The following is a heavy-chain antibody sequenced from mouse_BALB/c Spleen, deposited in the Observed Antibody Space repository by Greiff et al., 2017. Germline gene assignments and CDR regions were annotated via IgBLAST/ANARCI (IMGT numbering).Heavy chain of an antibody. Sequence: QVQLKESGPGLVAPSQSLSITCTVSGFSLTSYDISWIRQPPGKGLEWLGVIWTGGGTNYNSAFMSRLSISKDNSKSQVFLKMNSLQTDDTAIYYCVRDKNDGYFDYWGQGTTLTVSS. D-gene: IGHD2-12*01. CDR2: IWTGGGT. CDR1: GFSLTSYD. J-gene: IGHJ2*01. CDR3: VRDKNDGYFDY. V-gene: IGHV2-9-2*01.